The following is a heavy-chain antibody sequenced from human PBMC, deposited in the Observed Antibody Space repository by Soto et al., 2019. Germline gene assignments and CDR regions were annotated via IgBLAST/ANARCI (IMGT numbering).Heavy chain of an antibody. Sequence: GGSLRLSCAASGFTFSSYGMHWVRQAPGKGLEWVAVISYDGSNKYYADSVKGRFTISRDNSKNTLYLQMNSLRAEDTAVYYCAKDRDLEGSSSFDYWGQGTLVTVSS. V-gene: IGHV3-30*18. CDR3: AKDRDLEGSSSFDY. CDR1: GFTFSSYG. D-gene: IGHD6-6*01. J-gene: IGHJ4*02. CDR2: ISYDGSNK.